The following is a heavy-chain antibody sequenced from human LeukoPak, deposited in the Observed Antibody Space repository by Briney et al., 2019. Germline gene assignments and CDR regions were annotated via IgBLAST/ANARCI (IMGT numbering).Heavy chain of an antibody. V-gene: IGHV4-61*02. D-gene: IGHD1-20*01. Sequence: SETLSLTCTVSGGSISSGSYYWSWIRQPAGKGLEWIGRIYTSGSTNYNPSLKSRVTISVDTSKNQFSLKLSSVTAADTAVYYCARGKGPYNWDYWGQGTLVTVSS. J-gene: IGHJ4*02. CDR2: IYTSGST. CDR1: GGSISSGSYY. CDR3: ARGKGPYNWDY.